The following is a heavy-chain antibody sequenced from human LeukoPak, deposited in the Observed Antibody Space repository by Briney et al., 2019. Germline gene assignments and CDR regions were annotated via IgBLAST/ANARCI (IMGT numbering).Heavy chain of an antibody. J-gene: IGHJ4*02. CDR3: GRAFPPLRTSSAGDL. V-gene: IGHV3-21*01. Sequence: GWSLRLSCSASGFTFSDYDMNWVRQAPGKGLEWVSSISGLSSYTYYGESVKGRFSISRDNAKNSLYLQMNSLGAEDTATYYCGRAFPPLRTSSAGDLWGQGILVTVSS. CDR2: ISGLSSYT. CDR1: GFTFSDYD. D-gene: IGHD3-16*01.